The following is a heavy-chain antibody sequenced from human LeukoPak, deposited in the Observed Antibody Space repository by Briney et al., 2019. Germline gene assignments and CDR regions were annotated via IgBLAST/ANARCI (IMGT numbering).Heavy chain of an antibody. CDR1: GYTFTGYY. Sequence: ASVKVSCKASGYTFTGYYMHWVRKAPGQGHELMGWINPNSGGTNYAQKFQGRVTMTRDTSIITAYMELSRLRSDDTAVYYCARDRRHYYDSSGYHAFDYWGQGTLVTVSS. CDR3: ARDRRHYYDSSGYHAFDY. V-gene: IGHV1-2*02. D-gene: IGHD3-22*01. J-gene: IGHJ4*02. CDR2: INPNSGGT.